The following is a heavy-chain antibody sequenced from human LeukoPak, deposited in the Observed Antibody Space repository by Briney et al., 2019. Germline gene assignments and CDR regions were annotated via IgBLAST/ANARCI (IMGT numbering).Heavy chain of an antibody. V-gene: IGHV3-23*01. J-gene: IGHJ6*02. CDR3: AKALRVRGVIGVFDFHGLDV. Sequence: GGSLRLSCAASGFTFISYAMSWVRQAPGKGLEWVSGISGGGGSIDYGDSVKGRFTISRDNSKNTLYLQMNSLRAEDTAVYYCAKALRVRGVIGVFDFHGLDVWGQGTTVTVSS. CDR1: GFTFISYA. CDR2: ISGGGGSI. D-gene: IGHD3-10*01.